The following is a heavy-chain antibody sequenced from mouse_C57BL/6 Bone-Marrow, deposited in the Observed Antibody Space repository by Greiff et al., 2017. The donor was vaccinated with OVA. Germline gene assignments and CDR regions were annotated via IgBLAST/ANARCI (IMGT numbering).Heavy chain of an antibody. V-gene: IGHV5-6*01. CDR3: ARRRGQRY. J-gene: IGHJ3*01. CDR2: ISSGGSYT. Sequence: DVLLVESGGDLVKPGGSLKLSCAASGFTFSSYGMSWVRQTPHKRLEWVATISSGGSYTYYPDSVKGRFTISRDNAKNTLYLQMSSLKTEDTAMYYCARRRGQRYWGQGTLVTVSA. D-gene: IGHD3-3*01. CDR1: GFTFSSYG.